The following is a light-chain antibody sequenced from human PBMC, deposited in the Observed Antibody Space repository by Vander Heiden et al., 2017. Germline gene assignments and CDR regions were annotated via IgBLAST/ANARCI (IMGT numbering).Light chain of an antibody. CDR1: SSDVGSYNL. Sequence: QSALTQPASVSGSPGQSITISCTGTSSDVGSYNLVSWYQQHPVRAPKLIISEVNKRPSGVSNRFSGSKSDNTASLTISGLQAEDEADYYCCSYAGTNTVVFGGGTKLTVL. V-gene: IGLV2-23*02. J-gene: IGLJ3*02. CDR3: CSYAGTNTVV. CDR2: EVN.